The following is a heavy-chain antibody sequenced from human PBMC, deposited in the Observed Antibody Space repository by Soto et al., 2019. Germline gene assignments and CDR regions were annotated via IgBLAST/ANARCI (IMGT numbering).Heavy chain of an antibody. V-gene: IGHV4-39*01. D-gene: IGHD1-1*01. CDR3: VSATSGRSTWKSPLDY. CDR1: GGCISSSSNY. J-gene: IGHJ4*02. CDR2: LYSIGIT. Sequence: SETLSLTCTVSGGCISSSSNYWGWILQPPGKGLEWILSLYSIGITYYKPSLRSRFTISGDTSKNQFSLKLRFVTAADTAVYYCVSATSGRSTWKSPLDYCGQGSLVTVSS.